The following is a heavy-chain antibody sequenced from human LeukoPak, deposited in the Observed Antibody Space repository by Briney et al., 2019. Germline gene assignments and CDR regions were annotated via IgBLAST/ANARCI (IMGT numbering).Heavy chain of an antibody. Sequence: GASVKVSCKASGGTSSNYAISWVRQAPGQGLEWMGGIIPILGTANYAQKFQGGVTITADKSTSTAYMELSSLRSEDTAVYYCARDLGSSSRWSPQEDIHLDVWGKGTTVTVSS. CDR1: GGTSSNYA. D-gene: IGHD6-13*01. CDR3: ARDLGSSSRWSPQEDIHLDV. J-gene: IGHJ6*04. V-gene: IGHV1-69*10. CDR2: IIPILGTA.